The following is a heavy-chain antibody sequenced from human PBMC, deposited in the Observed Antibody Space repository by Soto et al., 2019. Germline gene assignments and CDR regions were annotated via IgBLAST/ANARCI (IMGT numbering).Heavy chain of an antibody. J-gene: IGHJ2*01. CDR3: AIDALRPRRDNYWYFDL. Sequence: EVQLLESGGGLVQPGGSLRLSCAASGFTFSSYAMNWVRQAPGKGLEWVSGISGSGASTYHADSVKGRFTISRDNSKNTLYLQMNSLRAEDTAIYYCAIDALRPRRDNYWYFDLWGRGTLVTVSS. CDR2: ISGSGAST. V-gene: IGHV3-23*01. D-gene: IGHD2-15*01. CDR1: GFTFSSYA.